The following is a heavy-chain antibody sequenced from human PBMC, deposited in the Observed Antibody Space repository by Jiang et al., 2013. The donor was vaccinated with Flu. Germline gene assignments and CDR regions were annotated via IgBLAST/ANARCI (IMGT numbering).Heavy chain of an antibody. CDR3: ARDYHANWIESDAFDI. J-gene: IGHJ3*02. CDR2: ISTYSGNT. V-gene: IGHV1-18*01. Sequence: SGAEVKKPGASVKVSCKASGYTFTTYGISWVRQAPGQGLEWMGWISTYSGNTAYAQKFQGRVTMTTDTSTSTAYVELGSLRSDDTAVYYCARDYHANWIESDAFDIWGQGTMVTVSS. D-gene: IGHD1-1*01. CDR1: GYTFTTYG.